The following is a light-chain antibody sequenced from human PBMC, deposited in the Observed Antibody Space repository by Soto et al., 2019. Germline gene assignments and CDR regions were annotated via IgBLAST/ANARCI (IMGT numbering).Light chain of an antibody. CDR2: GAS. CDR3: QPYGYSSYT. CDR1: QTVTSNF. J-gene: IGKJ2*01. V-gene: IGKV3-20*01. Sequence: DTVLTQSQGTLSLSPGERATLSCRASQTVTSNFLAWYQQKPGQAPRLLIFGASRMAPGIPDRLSGSGSGTNFTLTISRLEPEDIAVYFCQPYGYSSYTFGQGTKLEIK.